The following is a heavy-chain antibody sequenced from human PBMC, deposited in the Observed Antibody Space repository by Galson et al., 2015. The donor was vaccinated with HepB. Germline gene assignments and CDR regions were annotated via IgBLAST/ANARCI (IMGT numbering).Heavy chain of an antibody. CDR3: ARERMAVAAKGVLAY. CDR2: ILYDGSNK. Sequence: SLRLSCAASGFTFSSYSIHWVRQAPGKGLEWVGVILYDGSNKFYADSVKGRLTISRDNSKNTLSLQMNSLRPEDTAVYYCARERMAVAAKGVLAYWGQGTLVTVSS. CDR1: GFTFSSYS. D-gene: IGHD6-19*01. J-gene: IGHJ4*02. V-gene: IGHV3-30*04.